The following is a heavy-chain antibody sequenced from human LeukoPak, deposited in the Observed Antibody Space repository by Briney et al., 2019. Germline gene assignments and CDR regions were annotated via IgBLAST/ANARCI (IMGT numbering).Heavy chain of an antibody. J-gene: IGHJ4*02. CDR1: GGTFSSYA. V-gene: IGHV1-69*05. CDR3: ARDSNGDYGFDY. D-gene: IGHD4-17*01. CDR2: IIPIFGTA. Sequence: SVKVSCKASGGTFSSYAISWVRQAPGQGLEWMGRIIPIFGTANYAQKFQGRVTITTDESTSTAYMELSSLRSEDTAVYYCARDSNGDYGFDYWGQGTLVTVSS.